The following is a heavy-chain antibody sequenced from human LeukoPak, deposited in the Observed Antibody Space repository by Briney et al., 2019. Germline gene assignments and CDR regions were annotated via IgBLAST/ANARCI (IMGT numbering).Heavy chain of an antibody. Sequence: PGGSLRLSCAASGFTFSSYAMSWVRQAPGKGLEWVSAISGSGGSTYYADSVKGRFTISRDNSKNTLYLQMNSLRAEDTAVYYCATTGVGSGSYFAWSRFDYFDYWGQGTLVTVSS. CDR3: ATTGVGSGSYFAWSRFDYFDY. V-gene: IGHV3-23*01. CDR2: ISGSGGST. D-gene: IGHD1-26*01. CDR1: GFTFSSYA. J-gene: IGHJ4*02.